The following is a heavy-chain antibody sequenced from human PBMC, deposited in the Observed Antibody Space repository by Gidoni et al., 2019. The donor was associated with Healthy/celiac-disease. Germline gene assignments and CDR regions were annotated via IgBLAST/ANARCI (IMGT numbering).Heavy chain of an antibody. Sequence: EVQLVESGGGLVQPGRSLRLSCAASGFTFDDYAMHWVRHAPGKGLEWVTGISWNSGSIGYADSVKGRFTISRDNAKNSLYLQMNSLRAEDTALYYCAKDGGRRIFGVFDYWGQGTLVTVSS. V-gene: IGHV3-9*01. CDR1: GFTFDDYA. CDR3: AKDGGRRIFGVFDY. D-gene: IGHD3-3*01. J-gene: IGHJ4*02. CDR2: ISWNSGSI.